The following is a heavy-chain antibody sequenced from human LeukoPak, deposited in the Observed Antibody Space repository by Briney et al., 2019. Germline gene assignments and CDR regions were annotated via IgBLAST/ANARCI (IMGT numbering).Heavy chain of an antibody. CDR2: INWNGGST. CDR3: ARDPTISGSYSDY. CDR1: GFTFDDYG. D-gene: IGHD1-26*01. V-gene: IGHV3-20*04. J-gene: IGHJ4*02. Sequence: PGGSLRLSCAASGFTFDDYGMSWVRQAPGKGLEWVSGINWNGGSTGYADSVEGRFTISRDNAKNSLYLQMNSLRDEDTAVYYCARDPTISGSYSDYWGQGTLVTVSS.